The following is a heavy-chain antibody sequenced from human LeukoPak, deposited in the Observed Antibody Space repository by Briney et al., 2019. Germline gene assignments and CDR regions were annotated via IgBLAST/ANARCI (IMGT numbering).Heavy chain of an antibody. Sequence: PSETLSLTCAVYGGSFSGYYWSWIRQPPGKGLEWTGEINHSGSTNYNPSLKSRVTISVDTSKNQFSLKLSSVTAADTAVYYCARGRGRSWIPGVWGQGTTVTVSS. CDR1: GGSFSGYY. D-gene: IGHD5-18*01. CDR3: ARGRGRSWIPGV. CDR2: INHSGST. J-gene: IGHJ6*02. V-gene: IGHV4-34*01.